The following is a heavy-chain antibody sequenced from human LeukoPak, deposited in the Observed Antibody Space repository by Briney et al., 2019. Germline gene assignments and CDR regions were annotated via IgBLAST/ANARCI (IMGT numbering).Heavy chain of an antibody. V-gene: IGHV4-59*01. CDR3: ARSYYYDSSSLLGSY. CDR2: IYYTGST. D-gene: IGHD3-22*01. J-gene: IGHJ4*02. CDR1: GGSISSYY. Sequence: SETLSLTCTVSGGSISSYYWSWIRQPPGKGLEWIGYIYYTGSTNYNPSLKSRVTISVDTSKNQFSLKLSSVTAADTAAYYCARSYYYDSSSLLGSYWGQGTLVTVSS.